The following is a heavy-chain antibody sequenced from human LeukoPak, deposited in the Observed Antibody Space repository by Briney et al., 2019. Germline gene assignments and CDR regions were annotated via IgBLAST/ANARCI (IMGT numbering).Heavy chain of an antibody. D-gene: IGHD6-19*01. V-gene: IGHV4-59*01. J-gene: IGHJ6*03. CDR1: GGSIRSYY. CDR2: IYYSGST. CDR3: ARGQWLVRYYYYYYYMDV. Sequence: NASEALSLTCTVSGGSIRSYYWSWIRQPPGKGLEWIGYIYYSGSTNYNPSLKSRVTISVDTSKNQFSLKLSSVTAADTAVYYCARGQWLVRYYYYYYYMDVWGKGTTVTVSS.